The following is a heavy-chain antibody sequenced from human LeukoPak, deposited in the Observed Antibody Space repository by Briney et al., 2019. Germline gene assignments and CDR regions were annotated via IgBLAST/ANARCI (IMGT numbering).Heavy chain of an antibody. J-gene: IGHJ4*02. D-gene: IGHD3-22*01. V-gene: IGHV4-59*12. CDR3: AREILYDSTGYYL. CDR2: IYYSGST. Sequence: GSLRLSCAASGFTFSNAWMSWVRQAPGKGLEWIGSIYYSGSTYYNPSLKSRVTISVDTSKNQFSLNLRSVTAADTAVYYCAREILYDSTGYYLWGQGTLVTVSS. CDR1: GFTFSNAW.